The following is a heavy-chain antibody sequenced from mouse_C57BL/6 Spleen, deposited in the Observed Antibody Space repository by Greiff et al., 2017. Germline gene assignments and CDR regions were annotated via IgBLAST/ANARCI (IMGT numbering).Heavy chain of an antibody. V-gene: IGHV1-5*01. CDR2: IYPGNSDT. CDR1: GYTFTSYW. J-gene: IGHJ2*01. Sequence: EVQLQESGTVLARPGASVKMSCKTSGYTFTSYWMHWVKQRPGQGLEWIGAIYPGNSDTSYNQKFKGKAKLTAVTAASTAYMELSSLTNEDSAVYYCTRGGQLRLRGYFDYWGQGTTLTVSS. D-gene: IGHD3-2*02. CDR3: TRGGQLRLRGYFDY.